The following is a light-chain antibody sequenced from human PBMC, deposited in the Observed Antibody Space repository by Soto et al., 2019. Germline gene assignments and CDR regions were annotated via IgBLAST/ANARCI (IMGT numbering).Light chain of an antibody. CDR2: EVN. J-gene: IGLJ1*01. Sequence: QSELTQPPSASGSAGQSVTISCTGTSSVVGGYHYISWSKQHPGKAPKLMIYEVNKRPTGVPDRFSGSKSGNTAFLTVSGLQAENEADYYCKSYEGSNIYVFGNGTKVTVL. V-gene: IGLV2-8*01. CDR1: SSVVGGYHY. CDR3: KSYEGSNIYV.